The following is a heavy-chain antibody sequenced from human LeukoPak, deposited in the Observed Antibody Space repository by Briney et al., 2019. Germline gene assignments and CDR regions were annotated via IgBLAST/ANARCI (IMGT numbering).Heavy chain of an antibody. CDR3: ACGVVVITEIDY. J-gene: IGHJ4*02. CDR1: GGSISSGGYY. Sequence: PSQTLSLTCTVSGGSISSGGYYWSWVRQHPGEGLEWIGYIYYSGSTYYNPSLKSRVTISVDTSKNQFSLKLSSVTAADTAVYYCACGVVVITEIDYWGQGTLVTVSS. V-gene: IGHV4-31*03. CDR2: IYYSGST. D-gene: IGHD3-22*01.